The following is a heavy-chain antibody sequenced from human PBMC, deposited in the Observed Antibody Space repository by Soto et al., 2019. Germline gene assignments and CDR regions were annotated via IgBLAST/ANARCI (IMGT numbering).Heavy chain of an antibody. CDR3: VWYCSSTRCPKGEDYFDY. J-gene: IGHJ4*02. V-gene: IGHV3-33*01. D-gene: IGHD2-2*01. Sequence: QVQLVESGGGVVQPGRSLRLSCAASGFTFSSYGMHWVRQAPGKGLEWVAVIWYDGSNKYYADSVKGRFTISRDNSKNTLYLQMNSLRAEDTAVYYCVWYCSSTRCPKGEDYFDYWGQGTLVTVSS. CDR2: IWYDGSNK. CDR1: GFTFSSYG.